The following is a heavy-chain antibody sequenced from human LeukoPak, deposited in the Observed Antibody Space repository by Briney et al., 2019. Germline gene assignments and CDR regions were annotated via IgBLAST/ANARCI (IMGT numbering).Heavy chain of an antibody. CDR2: IIPIFGTA. D-gene: IGHD1-1*01. CDR1: GGTFSSYA. V-gene: IGHV1-69*13. Sequence: ASVKVSCKASGGTFSSYAISWVRQAPGQGLEWMGGIIPIFGTANYAQKFQGRVTITADESTSTAYMELSSLRSEDTAVYYCAKDGYDYYYYYMDVWGKGTTVTVSS. CDR3: AKDGYDYYYYYMDV. J-gene: IGHJ6*03.